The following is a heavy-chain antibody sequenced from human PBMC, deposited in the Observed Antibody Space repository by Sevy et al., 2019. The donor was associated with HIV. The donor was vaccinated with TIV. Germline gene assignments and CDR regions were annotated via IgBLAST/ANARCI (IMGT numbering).Heavy chain of an antibody. CDR3: VRRGVDAYNVYFDL. D-gene: IGHD1-1*01. Sequence: GGSLRLSCTASGYTFPAFSFNWVRQAPGKGLEWLSYISTGTDHIYYADSPKGRFTISRDDAKNSGYLEMKSLRDQDTALYYCVRRGVDAYNVYFDLWGQGTLVTVSS. CDR1: GYTFPAFS. J-gene: IGHJ4*02. CDR2: ISTGTDHI. V-gene: IGHV3-21*05.